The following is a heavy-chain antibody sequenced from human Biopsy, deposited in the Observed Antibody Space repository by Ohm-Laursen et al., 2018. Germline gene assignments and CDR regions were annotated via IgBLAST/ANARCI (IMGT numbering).Heavy chain of an antibody. V-gene: IGHV4-34*01. CDR2: INRSGTT. CDR1: GGSWDFHY. J-gene: IGHJ6*02. CDR3: ARGGGEIPTVLIPAAMDV. Sequence: SETLSLTCSVNGGSWDFHYWSWVRQSPGLGLVWIGEINRSGTTNYNPSLKSRFTISIDWSKNQFPVSVSAVIAADTAVYYWARGGGEIPTVLIPAAMDVWGRGTTVTVSS. D-gene: IGHD3-16*01.